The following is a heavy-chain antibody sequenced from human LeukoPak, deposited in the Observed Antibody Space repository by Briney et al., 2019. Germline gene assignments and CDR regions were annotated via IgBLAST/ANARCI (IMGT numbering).Heavy chain of an antibody. CDR2: ISSSGSTI. CDR1: GFTFSSYE. Sequence: GGSLGLSCAASGFTFSSYEMNWVRQAPGKGLGLEWVSYISSSGSTIYYADSVKGRFTISRDNAKNSLYLQMNSLRAEDTAVYYCAREGDLNAFDIWGQGTMVTVSS. D-gene: IGHD3-10*01. V-gene: IGHV3-48*03. J-gene: IGHJ3*02. CDR3: AREGDLNAFDI.